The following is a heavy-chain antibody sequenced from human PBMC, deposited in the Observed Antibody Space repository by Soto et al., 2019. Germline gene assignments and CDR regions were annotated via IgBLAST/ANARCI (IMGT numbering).Heavy chain of an antibody. CDR2: INPSGGST. CDR1: GYTFTSYY. CDR3: ARLLVHYDIVTSSRLYDAFDI. J-gene: IGHJ3*02. D-gene: IGHD3-9*01. Sequence: ASVKVPCKASGYTFTSYYMHWVRQAPGQGLEWMGIINPSGGSTSYAQKFQGRVTMTRDTSTSTVYMELSSLRSEDTAVHYRARLLVHYDIVTSSRLYDAFDIWG. V-gene: IGHV1-46*01.